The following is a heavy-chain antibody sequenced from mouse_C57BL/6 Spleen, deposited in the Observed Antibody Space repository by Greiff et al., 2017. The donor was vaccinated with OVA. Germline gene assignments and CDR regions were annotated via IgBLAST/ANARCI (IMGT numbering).Heavy chain of an antibody. CDR1: GFTFSSYA. J-gene: IGHJ2*01. CDR3: ARVTTVGYFDY. D-gene: IGHD1-1*01. CDR2: ISDGGSYT. V-gene: IGHV5-4*01. Sequence: EVHLVESGGGLVKPGGSLTLSCAASGFTFSSYAMSWVRQTPEKRLEWVATISDGGSYTYYPDNVKGRFTISRDNAKNNLYLQMSHLKSEDTAMYYCARVTTVGYFDYWGQGTTLTVSS.